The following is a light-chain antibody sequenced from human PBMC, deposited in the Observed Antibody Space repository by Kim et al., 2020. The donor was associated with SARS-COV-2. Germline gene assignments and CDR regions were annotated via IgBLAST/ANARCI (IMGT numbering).Light chain of an antibody. J-gene: IGKJ4*01. V-gene: IGKV3-20*01. CDR1: QSVSSSY. CDR3: QQYGSSPPVT. Sequence: PGERATLSCRARQSVSSSYLAWYQQKHGQAPRLLIYGASSRATGIPDRFSGSGSGTDFSLTISRLEPEDFAVYYCQQYGSSPPVTFGGGTKVDIK. CDR2: GAS.